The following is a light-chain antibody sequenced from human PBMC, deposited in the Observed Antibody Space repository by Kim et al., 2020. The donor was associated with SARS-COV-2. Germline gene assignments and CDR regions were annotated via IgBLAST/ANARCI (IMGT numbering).Light chain of an antibody. J-gene: IGLJ2*01. CDR1: TSNISTNT. CDR3: AAWDDSLKGFVA. CDR2: TNN. V-gene: IGLV1-44*01. Sequence: QSVLTQPPSASGTPGQRVTISCYGYTSNISTNTVNWYQLLPGTAPKLLIHTNNQRPSGVPDRFSGFKADTSASLAISGLQSEDEGDYYCAAWDDSLKGFVAFGGGTKVTVL.